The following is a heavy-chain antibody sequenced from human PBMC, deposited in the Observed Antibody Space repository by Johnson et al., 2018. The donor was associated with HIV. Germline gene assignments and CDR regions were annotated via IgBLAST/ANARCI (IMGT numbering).Heavy chain of an antibody. Sequence: QVQLVESGGGVVQPGRSLRLSCAASGFTFSSYGMHWVRQAPGKGLEWVAFIRYDGSNKYYADSVKGRFTISRDNSKNTLYLQMDSLKTEDTAVFYCAKVGHCRGDCNFEVLEDLFDVWGRGTMVTVSS. J-gene: IGHJ3*01. CDR2: IRYDGSNK. CDR1: GFTFSSYG. V-gene: IGHV3-30*02. CDR3: AKVGHCRGDCNFEVLEDLFDV. D-gene: IGHD2-21*02.